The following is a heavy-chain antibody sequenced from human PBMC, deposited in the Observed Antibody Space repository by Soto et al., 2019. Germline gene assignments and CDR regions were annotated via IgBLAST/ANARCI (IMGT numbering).Heavy chain of an antibody. CDR1: GGSISSSNW. V-gene: IGHV4-4*02. D-gene: IGHD6-13*01. CDR3: ARSANSSSRVGAYSYYGMDF. CDR2: IYHSGST. J-gene: IGHJ6*02. Sequence: SETLSLTCAVSGGSISSSNWWSWVRQPPGKGLEWIGEIYHSGSTNYNPSLKSRVTISVDKCKNQFSLKLRSVTAADTAVYYCARSANSSSRVGAYSYYGMDFGGQG.